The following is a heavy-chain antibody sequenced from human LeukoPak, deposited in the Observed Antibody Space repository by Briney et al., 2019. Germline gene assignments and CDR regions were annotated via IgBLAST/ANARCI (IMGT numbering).Heavy chain of an antibody. J-gene: IGHJ3*02. V-gene: IGHV4-39*01. Sequence: SETLSLTCTVSGGSIRSSYYYWGWIRQPPGKGLEWIGSIYDSGSTYYNPSLKSRVTISVDTSKNQFSLKLNSVTAADTAVYYCARVNGGSDAFDIWGQGTMVTVSS. CDR2: IYDSGST. CDR1: GGSIRSSYYY. D-gene: IGHD4-23*01. CDR3: ARVNGGSDAFDI.